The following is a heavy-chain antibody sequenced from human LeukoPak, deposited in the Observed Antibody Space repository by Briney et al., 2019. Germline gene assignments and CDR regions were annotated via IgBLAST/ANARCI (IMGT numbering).Heavy chain of an antibody. CDR2: ISSSGSTI. Sequence: PGGSLRLSCAASGFTFSSYEMNWVRQAPGKGLEWVSYISSSGSTIHYADSVKGRFTISRDNAKNSLYLQMNSLRAEDTAVYYCARGPGEMATIYGYWGQGTLVTVSS. J-gene: IGHJ4*02. V-gene: IGHV3-48*03. CDR1: GFTFSSYE. CDR3: ARGPGEMATIYGY. D-gene: IGHD5-24*01.